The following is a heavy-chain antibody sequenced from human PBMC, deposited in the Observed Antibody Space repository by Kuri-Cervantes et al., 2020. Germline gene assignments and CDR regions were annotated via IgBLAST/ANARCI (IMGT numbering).Heavy chain of an antibody. Sequence: ASVKVSCKASGGTFSSYAISWVRQAPGQGLEWMGWMNPNSGNTGYAQKFQGRVTMTRNTSISTAYMELSSLRSEDTAMYYCARDIAVTVEAFDIWGQGTMVTVSS. CDR2: MNPNSGNT. J-gene: IGHJ3*02. D-gene: IGHD6-19*01. CDR3: ARDIAVTVEAFDI. CDR1: GGTFSSYA. V-gene: IGHV1-8*02.